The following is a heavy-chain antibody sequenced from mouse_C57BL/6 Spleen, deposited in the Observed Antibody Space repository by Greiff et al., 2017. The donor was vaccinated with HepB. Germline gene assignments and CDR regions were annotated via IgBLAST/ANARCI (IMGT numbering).Heavy chain of an antibody. CDR2: IYPRSGNT. CDR1: GYTFTSYG. J-gene: IGHJ3*01. D-gene: IGHD2-3*01. CDR3: ARSDDGFSWLAY. V-gene: IGHV1-81*01. Sequence: VKLLESGAELARPGASVKLSCKASGYTFTSYGISWVKQRTGQGLEWIGEIYPRSGNTYYNEKFKGKATLTADKSSSTAYMELRSLASEDSAVYFCARSDDGFSWLAYWGQGTLVTVSA.